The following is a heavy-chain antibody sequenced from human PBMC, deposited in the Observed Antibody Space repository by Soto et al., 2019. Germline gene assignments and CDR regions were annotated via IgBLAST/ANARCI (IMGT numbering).Heavy chain of an antibody. D-gene: IGHD7-27*01. CDR2: IYYTGST. V-gene: IGHV4-59*07. CDR3: AGSSEVALTWGNWFDP. Sequence: SATLSLTCTVSGNSIGGYYWNWIRQSPGKGLEWIGDIYYTGSTDYNPARKRRVIISVDTAENHFALTLRSVPAADTAVYDCAGSSEVALTWGNWFDPWFQGTQVTVSS. CDR1: GNSIGGYY. J-gene: IGHJ5*02.